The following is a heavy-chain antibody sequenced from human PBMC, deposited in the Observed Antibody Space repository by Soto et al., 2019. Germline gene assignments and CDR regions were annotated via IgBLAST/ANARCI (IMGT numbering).Heavy chain of an antibody. CDR1: GFTFSDYY. CDR3: ARDPRFIAAAGTPPSTYGMDV. CDR2: ISSSSSYT. V-gene: IGHV3-11*06. D-gene: IGHD6-13*01. Sequence: GGSLRLSCAASGFTFSDYYMSWIRQAPGKGLEWVSYISSSSSYTNYADSVKGRFTISRDNAKNSLYLQLNSLRAEDTAVDYCARDPRFIAAAGTPPSTYGMDVWGQGTTVTVSS. J-gene: IGHJ6*02.